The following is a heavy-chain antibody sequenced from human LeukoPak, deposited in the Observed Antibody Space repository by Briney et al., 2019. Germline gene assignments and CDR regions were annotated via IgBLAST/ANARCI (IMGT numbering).Heavy chain of an antibody. V-gene: IGHV4-39*07. J-gene: IGHJ4*02. D-gene: IGHD3-10*01. Sequence: PLETLSLTCTVSGGSISSSSYYWGWIRQPPGKGLEWIGNIYYSGSTYYNPSLRSRVTISVDTSKNQFSLKLSSVTAADTAVYYCARDVDGSGINYWGQGTLVTVSS. CDR1: GGSISSSSYY. CDR3: ARDVDGSGINY. CDR2: IYYSGST.